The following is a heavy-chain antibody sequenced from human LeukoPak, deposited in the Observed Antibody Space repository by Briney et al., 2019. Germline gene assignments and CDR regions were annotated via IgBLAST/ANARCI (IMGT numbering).Heavy chain of an antibody. V-gene: IGHV4-59*08. J-gene: IGHJ6*02. CDR1: GDSISRYY. CDR3: ARTAPPLRDIVVVPAAHYYYYGMDV. Sequence: PSETLSLTCTVSGDSISRYYWGWIRQAPGKGLEWIGYVYYSGSTQYNPSLNSRVTISVATSKKQFSLRLTSVTAADTAVYYCARTAPPLRDIVVVPAAHYYYYGMDVWGQGTTVTVSS. D-gene: IGHD2-2*01. CDR2: VYYSGST.